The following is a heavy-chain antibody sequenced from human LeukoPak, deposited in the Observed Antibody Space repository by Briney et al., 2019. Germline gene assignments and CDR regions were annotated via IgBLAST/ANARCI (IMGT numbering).Heavy chain of an antibody. D-gene: IGHD6-19*01. Sequence: SETLSLTCTVSVGSISSYYWSWIRQPPGKGLEWIGYIYYSGSTNYNPSLKSRVTISVDTSKNQFSLKLSSVTAADTAVYYCARDRGSGWYDAFDIWGQGTMVTVSS. J-gene: IGHJ3*02. CDR3: ARDRGSGWYDAFDI. CDR2: IYYSGST. V-gene: IGHV4-59*01. CDR1: VGSISSYY.